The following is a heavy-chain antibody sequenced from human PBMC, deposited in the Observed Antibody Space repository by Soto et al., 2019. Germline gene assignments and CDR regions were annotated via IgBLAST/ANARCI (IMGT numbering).Heavy chain of an antibody. CDR3: AKSSIVVVPASRLAEFDY. J-gene: IGHJ4*02. CDR2: ISGSGGST. D-gene: IGHD2-2*01. CDR1: GFTFSSYA. V-gene: IGHV3-23*01. Sequence: GGSLRLSCAASGFTFSSYAMSWVRQAPGKGLEWVSAISGSGGSTYYADSVKGRFTISRDNSKNTLYLQMNSLRAEDTAVYYCAKSSIVVVPASRLAEFDYWGQGTLVTVSS.